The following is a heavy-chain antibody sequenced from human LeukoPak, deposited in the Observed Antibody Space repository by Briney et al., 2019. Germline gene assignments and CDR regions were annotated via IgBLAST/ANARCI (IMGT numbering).Heavy chain of an antibody. CDR1: GGSISSYY. D-gene: IGHD1/OR15-1a*01. CDR2: IYYSGST. CDR3: ARLPNWNKYYFDY. J-gene: IGHJ4*02. V-gene: IGHV4-39*01. Sequence: SETLSLTCTVSGGSISSYYWGWIRQPPGKGLEWIGSIYYSGSTYYNPSLKSRVTISVDTSKNQFSLKLSSVTAADAAVYYCARLPNWNKYYFDYWGQGTLVTVSS.